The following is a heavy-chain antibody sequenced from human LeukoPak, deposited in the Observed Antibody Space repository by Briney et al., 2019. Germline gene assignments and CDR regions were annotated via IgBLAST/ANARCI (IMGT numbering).Heavy chain of an antibody. CDR2: IPGSGDGT. J-gene: IGHJ4*02. CDR1: GFTFSSYA. CDR3: AKDGPDWGSYFDS. V-gene: IGHV3-23*01. D-gene: IGHD3-16*01. Sequence: GGSLRLSCAASGFTFSSYAMSWVRQAPGKGLEWVSAIPGSGDGTHYADSVKGRFTISRDNSKNTLYLQMNSLRAEDTAVYHCAKDGPDWGSYFDSWGQGTLVTVSS.